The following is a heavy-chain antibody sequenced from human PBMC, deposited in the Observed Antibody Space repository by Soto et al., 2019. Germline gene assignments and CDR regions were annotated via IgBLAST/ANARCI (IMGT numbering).Heavy chain of an antibody. J-gene: IGHJ5*01. V-gene: IGHV1-46*01. Sequence: ASVKVSCKASGYTFTSYYMHWVRQAPGQGLEWMGIINPSGGSTSYAQKFQGRVTMTRDTSTSTVYMELSSLRSEDTAVYYCPRGRSYYYYSINFDPWGQGTLVTVSP. CDR2: INPSGGST. D-gene: IGHD3-22*01. CDR3: PRGRSYYYYSINFDP. CDR1: GYTFTSYY.